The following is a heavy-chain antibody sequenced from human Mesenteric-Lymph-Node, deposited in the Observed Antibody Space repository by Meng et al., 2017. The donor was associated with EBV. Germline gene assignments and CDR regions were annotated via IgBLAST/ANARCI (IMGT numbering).Heavy chain of an antibody. CDR1: GDSISSSSYY. J-gene: IGHJ4*02. V-gene: IGHV4-39*07. CDR3: ARVSSGYLDYYFDY. CDR2: MYYSGST. D-gene: IGHD3-22*01. Sequence: QVQRQESGPGLVKPSETLSLTCTVSGDSISSSSYYWGWIRQPPGKGLEWIASMYYSGSTHYDPSLKSRITISLDTSKNQFSLKLSSVTAADTAVYYCARVSSGYLDYYFDYWGQGTLVTVSS.